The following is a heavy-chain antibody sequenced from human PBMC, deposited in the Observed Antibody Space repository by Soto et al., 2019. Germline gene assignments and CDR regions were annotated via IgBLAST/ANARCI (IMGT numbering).Heavy chain of an antibody. J-gene: IGHJ4*02. CDR3: ARDPGFCTNGVCPIFDF. CDR1: GDSVTSYF. Sequence: SETLSLTCTVSGDSVTSYFWSWIRQPPGKGLEWIGHFYHSGTTNYSPALKSRVTISIDQSKNQVSLRLNSVTAADTAVYFCARDPGFCTNGVCPIFDFWGEGIPVT. CDR2: FYHSGTT. D-gene: IGHD2-8*01. V-gene: IGHV4-59*02.